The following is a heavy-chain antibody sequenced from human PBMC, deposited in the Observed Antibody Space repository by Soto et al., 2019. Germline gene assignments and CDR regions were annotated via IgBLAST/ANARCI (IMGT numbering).Heavy chain of an antibody. V-gene: IGHV4-59*01. CDR1: GGSISSYY. CDR3: AREGYSKLHYYYYYYMDV. D-gene: IGHD4-4*01. J-gene: IGHJ6*03. CDR2: IYYSGST. Sequence: SETLSLTCTVSGGSISSYYWSWIRQPPGKGLEWIGYIYYSGSTNYNPSLKSRVTISVDTSKNQFSLKLSSVTAADTAVYYCAREGYSKLHYYYYYYMDVWGKGTTVTAP.